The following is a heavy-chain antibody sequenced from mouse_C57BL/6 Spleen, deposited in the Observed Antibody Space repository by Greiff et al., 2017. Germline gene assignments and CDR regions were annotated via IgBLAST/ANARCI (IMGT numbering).Heavy chain of an antibody. CDR3: ERHEDREGDYGGFDD. CDR2: FYPGSGSI. Sequence: QVQLKQSGAELVKPGASVKLSCKASGYTFTEYTIHWVKQRSGQGLEWIGGFYPGSGSINYNEKFKDKATLTADKSSSTAYMELRSLTSEDSAVXFGERHEDREGDYGGFDDWGQGTLVTVSA. CDR1: GYTFTEYT. D-gene: IGHD2-4*01. V-gene: IGHV1-62-2*01. J-gene: IGHJ3*01.